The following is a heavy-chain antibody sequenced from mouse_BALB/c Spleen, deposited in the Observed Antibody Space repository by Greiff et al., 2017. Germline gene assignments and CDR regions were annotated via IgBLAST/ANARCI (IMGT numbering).Heavy chain of an antibody. J-gene: IGHJ4*01. CDR2: IWWDDDK. Sequence: QVTLKVSGPGILKPSQTLSLTCSFSGFSLSTSGMGVGWIRQPSGKGLEWLAHIWWDDDKYYNPSLKSQLTISKDTSRNQVFLKITSVDTADTATYDCARRAGTLLRPYYYAMDYWGQGTSVTVSS. D-gene: IGHD1-2*01. CDR3: ARRAGTLLRPYYYAMDY. V-gene: IGHV8-8*01. CDR1: GFSLSTSGMG.